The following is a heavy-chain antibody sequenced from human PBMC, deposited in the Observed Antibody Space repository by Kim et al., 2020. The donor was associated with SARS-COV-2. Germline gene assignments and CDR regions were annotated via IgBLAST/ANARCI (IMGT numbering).Heavy chain of an antibody. V-gene: IGHV1-18*01. J-gene: IGHJ6*02. D-gene: IGHD1-7*01. CDR3: ARDDGLELRTYYYYGMDV. CDR2: ISAYNGNT. Sequence: ASVKVSCKASGYTFTSYGISWVRQAPGQGLEWMGWISAYNGNTNYAQKLQGRVTMTTDTSTRTAYMELRSLRSDDTAVYYCARDDGLELRTYYYYGMDVWGQETTVTVSS. CDR1: GYTFTSYG.